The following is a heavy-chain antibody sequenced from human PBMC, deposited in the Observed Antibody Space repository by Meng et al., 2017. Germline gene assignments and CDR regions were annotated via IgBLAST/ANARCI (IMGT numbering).Heavy chain of an antibody. CDR1: GYNFPDYY. CDR3: ARDEDISAAGKLFGDY. V-gene: IGHV1-2*06. CDR2: INPKSGDT. Sequence: HGQVVQSGAEVKKPGASVKVSCKPSGYNFPDYYIHWVRRAPGQGLEWMGRINPKSGDTHYAQKFQARVTMTGDTSISTAYMELSGLRSDDTAMYYCARDEDISAAGKLFGDYWGQGTLVTVSS. D-gene: IGHD6-25*01. J-gene: IGHJ4*02.